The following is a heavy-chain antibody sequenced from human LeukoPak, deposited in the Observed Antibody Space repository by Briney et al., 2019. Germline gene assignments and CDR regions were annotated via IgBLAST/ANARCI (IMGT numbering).Heavy chain of an antibody. CDR2: IYYSGTT. CDR1: GVSISTYY. Sequence: SETLSLTCTVSGVSISTYYWSWIRQPPGKGLEWIGYIYYSGTTNYNPSLKSRVTISIDTSKSQFSLNLSSVTAADTAVYFCARDPDYYDPGYWGQGTLVTVSS. D-gene: IGHD3-22*01. J-gene: IGHJ4*02. CDR3: ARDPDYYDPGY. V-gene: IGHV4-59*12.